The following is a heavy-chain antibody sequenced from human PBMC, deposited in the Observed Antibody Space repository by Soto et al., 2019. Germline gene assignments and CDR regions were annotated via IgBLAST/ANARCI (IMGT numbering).Heavy chain of an antibody. CDR1: GFTCSNAW. Sequence: PGGSRRPSWAAAGFTCSNAWMSWVRQAPVKGLEWVGRIKSKTDGGTTDYAAPVKGRFTISRDDSKSTLYLQMNSLKTEYTAVYYCTTGSRSSWYVRYYYYGMDVWGQGTTVTVSS. CDR3: TTGSRSSWYVRYYYYGMDV. J-gene: IGHJ6*02. D-gene: IGHD6-13*01. V-gene: IGHV3-15*01. CDR2: IKSKTDGGTT.